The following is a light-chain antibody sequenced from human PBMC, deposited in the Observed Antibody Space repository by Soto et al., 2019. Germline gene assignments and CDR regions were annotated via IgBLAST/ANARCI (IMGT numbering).Light chain of an antibody. CDR3: QQRSNWPWT. Sequence: EIVMTQSPATLSVSPGQRATLSCRATQSVSSYLARYQKKPGQAPRLLIYDASNRATGIPARFSGSGSGTDFNLTISRLETEDFAVYYCQQRSNWPWTFGQGTKVDIK. CDR2: DAS. CDR1: QSVSSY. V-gene: IGKV3-11*01. J-gene: IGKJ1*01.